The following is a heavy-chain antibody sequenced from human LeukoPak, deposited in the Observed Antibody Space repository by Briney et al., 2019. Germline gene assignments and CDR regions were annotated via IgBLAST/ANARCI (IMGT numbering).Heavy chain of an antibody. D-gene: IGHD6-19*01. V-gene: IGHV3-23*01. CDR1: GFTFSSYP. Sequence: GGSLRLSCAASGFTFSSYPMSWDRQAPGKGLEWVSAISGDGGDTSHAGSVKGRFTISRDNSKITLYLQMNSLRVEDTAVYYCARWQVVDVWGQGTTVTVSS. CDR3: ARWQVVDV. J-gene: IGHJ6*02. CDR2: ISGDGGDT.